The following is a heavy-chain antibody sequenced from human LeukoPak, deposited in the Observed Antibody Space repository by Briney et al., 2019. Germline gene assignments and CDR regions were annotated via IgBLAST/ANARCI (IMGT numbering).Heavy chain of an antibody. J-gene: IGHJ4*02. Sequence: ASVKVSCKASAYTFTSYYMHWVRQAPGQGLERMGWINPDSGGTNYAQKFQGRVTMTRDTSISTAYMEVSRLRSDDTAVYYCAREGSGWYGNFDYWGQGTLVTVSS. CDR2: INPDSGGT. V-gene: IGHV1-2*02. D-gene: IGHD6-19*01. CDR1: AYTFTSYY. CDR3: AREGSGWYGNFDY.